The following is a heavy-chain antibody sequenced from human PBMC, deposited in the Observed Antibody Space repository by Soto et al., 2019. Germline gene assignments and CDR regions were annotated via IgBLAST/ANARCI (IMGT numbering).Heavy chain of an antibody. D-gene: IGHD3-10*01. Sequence: QVQLQESGPGLVKSSQTLSLTCTVSGGSISSGGNYWSWIRQHPGKGLEWIGYIYHSGSTYYNPSLKSGVTISVDTSKNQFSLKLNSVTAADTAVYYCARARMVRGVIYYYGMDVWGQGTTVTVSS. CDR3: ARARMVRGVIYYYGMDV. CDR1: GGSISSGGNY. J-gene: IGHJ6*02. V-gene: IGHV4-31*03. CDR2: IYHSGST.